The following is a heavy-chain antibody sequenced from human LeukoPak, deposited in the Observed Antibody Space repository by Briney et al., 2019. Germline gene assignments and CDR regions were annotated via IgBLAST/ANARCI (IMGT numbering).Heavy chain of an antibody. CDR1: GGSISSGDYY. J-gene: IGHJ6*04. CDR3: AREGGEDGMDV. Sequence: PSQTLSLTCTVSGGSISSGDYYWSWIRQPPEKGLEWIGYIYYSGSTYYNPSLKSRVTISVDTSKNQFSLKLSSVTAADTAVYYCAREGGEDGMDVWGKGTTVTVSS. D-gene: IGHD2-21*01. V-gene: IGHV4-30-4*01. CDR2: IYYSGST.